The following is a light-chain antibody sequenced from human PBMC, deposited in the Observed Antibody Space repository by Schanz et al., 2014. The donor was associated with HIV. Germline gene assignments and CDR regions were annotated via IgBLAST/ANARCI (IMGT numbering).Light chain of an antibody. CDR3: SSYTSSSTPVV. V-gene: IGLV2-14*02. CDR1: SSDVGSYNL. J-gene: IGLJ2*01. Sequence: QSVLTQPASVSGSPGQSITISCTGTSSDVGSYNLLSWYQQHPGRAPKLLIYGVTDRPSGVSDHFSGLKSGNTASLTISGLQAEDEADYYCSSYTSSSTPVVFGGGTKLTVL. CDR2: GVT.